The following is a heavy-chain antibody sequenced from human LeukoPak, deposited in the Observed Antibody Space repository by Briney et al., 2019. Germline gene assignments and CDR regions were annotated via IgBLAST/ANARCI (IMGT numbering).Heavy chain of an antibody. Sequence: PGGSLRLSCAASGFTFSRYGMHWVRQAPGKGLEWVAVMSYDGTNKFYADSVKGRFTISRDNSKNTLYLQMNSLRAEDTALYYCAKDSVALYYFDYWGQGTLVTVSS. CDR2: MSYDGTNK. J-gene: IGHJ4*02. CDR1: GFTFSRYG. V-gene: IGHV3-30*18. CDR3: AKDSVALYYFDY.